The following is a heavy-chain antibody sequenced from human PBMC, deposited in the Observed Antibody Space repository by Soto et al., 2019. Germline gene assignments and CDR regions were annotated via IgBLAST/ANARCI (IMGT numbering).Heavy chain of an antibody. V-gene: IGHV4-31*03. CDR2: IYYSGST. D-gene: IGHD3-9*01. Sequence: TLSLTCTVSGGSISSGGYYWSLIRQHPGKDLEWIGYIYYSGSTYYNPSLKSRVTISVDTSKNQFSLKLSSVTAADTSVYYCAKYFKLQSPGPQKTWFDSWGQGTLVTVSA. CDR3: AKYFKLQSPGPQKTWFDS. J-gene: IGHJ5*01. CDR1: GGSISSGGYY.